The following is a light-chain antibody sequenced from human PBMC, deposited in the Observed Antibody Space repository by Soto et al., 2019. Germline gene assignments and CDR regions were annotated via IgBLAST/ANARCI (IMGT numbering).Light chain of an antibody. J-gene: IGLJ2*01. CDR2: GNS. CDR3: GTWDSSLSAV. V-gene: IGLV1-40*01. CDR1: SSNIGAGFD. Sequence: QSVLTQPPSVSGAPGQRVTISCTGSSSNIGAGFDVHWYHQIAGTAPKLLIYGNSNRPSGVPDRFSGSKSGTSASLAITGLQTGDEADYYCGTWDSSLSAVFGGGTKLTVL.